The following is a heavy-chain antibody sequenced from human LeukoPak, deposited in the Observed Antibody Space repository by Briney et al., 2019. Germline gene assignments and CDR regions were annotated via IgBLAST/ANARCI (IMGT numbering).Heavy chain of an antibody. CDR1: GFTFSTFA. D-gene: IGHD1-26*01. CDR3: AKEYTGTFSPFPSYFDN. V-gene: IGHV3-23*01. CDR2: ISGSGGRT. Sequence: RGSLRLSCAVSGFTFSTFAMSWVRQAPGEGLEWVSGISGSGGRTFYADSVKGRFTISRDNSKNTLYLKMNSLRAEDTAIYYGAKEYTGTFSPFPSYFDNWGQGTLVTVSS. J-gene: IGHJ4*02.